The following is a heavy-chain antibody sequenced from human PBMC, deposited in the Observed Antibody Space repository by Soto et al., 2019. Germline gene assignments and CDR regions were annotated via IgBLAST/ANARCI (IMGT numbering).Heavy chain of an antibody. CDR2: ISAYNGNT. Sequence: QVQLVQSGAEVKKPGASVKVSCKASGYTFASYAISWVRQAPGQGLEWMGWISAYNGNTNYAQKLQGRVTMTTDTSPSTTYQEPRNLRSDDPAADYCARDAPPADYWGQGTLVTVSS. V-gene: IGHV1-18*01. J-gene: IGHJ4*02. CDR1: GYTFASYA. CDR3: ARDAPPADY.